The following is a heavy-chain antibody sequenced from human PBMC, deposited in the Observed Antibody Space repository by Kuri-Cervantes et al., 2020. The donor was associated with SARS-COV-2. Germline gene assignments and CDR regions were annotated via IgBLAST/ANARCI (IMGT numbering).Heavy chain of an antibody. Sequence: ASVKVSCKASGYTFTSYYMHWVRQAPGQGLEWMGIINPSGGSTSYAQKFQGRVTMTRNTSISTAYMELSSLRSEDTAVYYCARIYSGYDYRYWGQGTLVTVSS. CDR2: INPSGGST. CDR1: GYTFTSYY. D-gene: IGHD5-12*01. CDR3: ARIYSGYDYRY. J-gene: IGHJ4*02. V-gene: IGHV1-46*01.